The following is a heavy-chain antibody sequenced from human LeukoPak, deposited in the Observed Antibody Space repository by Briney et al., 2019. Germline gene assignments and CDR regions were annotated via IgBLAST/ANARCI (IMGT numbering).Heavy chain of an antibody. Sequence: MPSETLSLTCAVYGGSFSGYYWSWIRQPPGKGLEWIGEINHSGSTNYNPSLKSRVTISVDTSKNQFSLKLSSVTAADTAVYYCARGRPSRTRFGELLCFDYWGQGTLVTVSS. V-gene: IGHV4-34*01. J-gene: IGHJ4*02. CDR3: ARGRPSRTRFGELLCFDY. D-gene: IGHD3-10*01. CDR1: GGSFSGYY. CDR2: INHSGST.